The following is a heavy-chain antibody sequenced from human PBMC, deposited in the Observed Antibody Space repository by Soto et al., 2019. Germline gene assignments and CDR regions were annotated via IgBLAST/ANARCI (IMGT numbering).Heavy chain of an antibody. J-gene: IGHJ4*02. Sequence: GGSLRLSCAVSGFTFSVYWMHWVRQVPGKGLTWVSRISDDGSTATYADSVKGRFVISRDNAKNRLYLEMNTLRADDSGLYYCARGPRVSSTGTGAHWGRGXLVTVSS. V-gene: IGHV3-74*01. D-gene: IGHD1-1*01. CDR3: ARGPRVSSTGTGAH. CDR2: ISDDGSTA. CDR1: GFTFSVYW.